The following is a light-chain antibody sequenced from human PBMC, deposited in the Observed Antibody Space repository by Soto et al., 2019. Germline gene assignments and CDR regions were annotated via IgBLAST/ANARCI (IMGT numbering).Light chain of an antibody. CDR1: ESINSGY. CDR3: QQYGRSPP. V-gene: IGKV3-20*01. CDR2: GAS. Sequence: ENLLTQSPATLSLSAGERATLFCRASESINSGYLAWYQQKPDRAPRLIVYGASKRATGIPDRFSGSESGTDFILTINSLAPEDSSVYYCQQYGRSPPFGQGTRLDIK. J-gene: IGKJ5*01.